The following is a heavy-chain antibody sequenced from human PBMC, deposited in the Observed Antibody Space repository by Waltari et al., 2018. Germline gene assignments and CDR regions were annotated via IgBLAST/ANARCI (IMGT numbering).Heavy chain of an antibody. CDR2: IYRGGET. CDR1: GVIVSNNY. V-gene: IGHV3-53*01. CDR3: TSDHGLSWPLD. Sequence: EVHLVESGGGVVHPGDSVRLSCAASGVIVSNNYMSWVRQPPGKGLEWVSVIYRGGETYYADSVKGRFTISRDNSKNTLDLQMNNVRAEDTAVYYCTSDHGLSWPLDWGQGTMVTVSS. D-gene: IGHD6-13*01. J-gene: IGHJ4*02.